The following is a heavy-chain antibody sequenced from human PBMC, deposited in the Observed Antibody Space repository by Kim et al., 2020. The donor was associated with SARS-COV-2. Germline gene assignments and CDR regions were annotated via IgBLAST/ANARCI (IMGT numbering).Heavy chain of an antibody. J-gene: IGHJ6*02. CDR3: AREVGLPSPTYCGGDCYPRYYYGMDV. Sequence: SVKVSCKASGGTFSSYAISWVRQAPGQGLEWMGGIIPIFGTANYAQKFQGRVTITADESTSTAYMELSSLRSEDTAVYYCAREVGLPSPTYCGGDCYPRYYYGMDVWGQGTTVTVSS. CDR2: IIPIFGTA. D-gene: IGHD2-21*02. CDR1: GGTFSSYA. V-gene: IGHV1-69*13.